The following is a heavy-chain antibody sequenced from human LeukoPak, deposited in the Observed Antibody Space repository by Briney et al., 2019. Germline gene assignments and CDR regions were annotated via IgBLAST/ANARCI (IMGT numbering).Heavy chain of an antibody. V-gene: IGHV3-30-3*01. CDR2: IPYDGSNK. CDR3: ARDRSVVTPYYFDY. Sequence: GSLRLSCAASGFTFSSYAMHWVRQAPGKGLEWVAVIPYDGSNKYYADSVKGRFTISRDNSKNTLYLQMNSLRAEDTAVYYCARDRSVVTPYYFDYWGQGTLVTVSS. CDR1: GFTFSSYA. D-gene: IGHD2-21*02. J-gene: IGHJ4*02.